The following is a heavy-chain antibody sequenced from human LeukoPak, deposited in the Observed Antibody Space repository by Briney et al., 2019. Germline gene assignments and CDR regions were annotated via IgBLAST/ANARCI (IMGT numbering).Heavy chain of an antibody. Sequence: PGGSLRLSCATSGFIFSSDSMIWVRQAPGKGLEWVSSISSTGAYIYYADSLKGRFTISRDNAKNSLYLQMNSLRAEDTAVYYCARDSGVVAATAFFDYWGQGTLVTVSS. V-gene: IGHV3-21*01. J-gene: IGHJ4*02. CDR2: ISSTGAYI. CDR3: ARDSGVVAATAFFDY. CDR1: GFIFSSDS. D-gene: IGHD2-15*01.